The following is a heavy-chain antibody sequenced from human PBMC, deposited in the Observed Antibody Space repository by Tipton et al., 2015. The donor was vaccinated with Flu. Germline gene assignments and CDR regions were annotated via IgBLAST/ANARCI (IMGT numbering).Heavy chain of an antibody. Sequence: LSLTCTVSGGSINSYYWSWIRQPAGKGLEWIGRIYSSGSTNYNPSLKSRVTMLVDTSKNQFSLKMSSVTAADTAVYYCARFSVRGESDYWGQGTLVTVSS. J-gene: IGHJ4*02. CDR3: ARFSVRGESDY. CDR2: IYSSGST. CDR1: GGSINSYY. V-gene: IGHV4-4*07. D-gene: IGHD3-10*01.